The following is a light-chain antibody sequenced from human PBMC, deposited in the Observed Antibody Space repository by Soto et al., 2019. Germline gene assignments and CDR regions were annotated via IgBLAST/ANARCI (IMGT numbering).Light chain of an antibody. J-gene: IGKJ5*01. CDR2: DAS. V-gene: IGKV1-33*01. CDR3: QQYDNLPT. Sequence: DIQMTQYPSSLSPPLGDRVTSTFQASQDISNYLNWYQQKPGKAPKLLIYDASNLETGVPSRFSGSGSGTDFTFTISSLQPEDIATYYCQQYDNLPTFGQGTRLEIK. CDR1: QDISNY.